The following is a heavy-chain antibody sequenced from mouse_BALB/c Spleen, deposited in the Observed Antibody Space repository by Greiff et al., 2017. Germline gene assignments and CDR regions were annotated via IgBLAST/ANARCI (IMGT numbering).Heavy chain of an antibody. CDR3: ARDHYYDPVAWFAY. V-gene: IGHV5-6-4*01. CDR1: GFTFSSYT. J-gene: IGHJ3*01. D-gene: IGHD2-4*01. CDR2: ISNGGSYT. Sequence: EVKVVESGGGLVQPGGSLKLSCAASGFTFSSYTMSWVRQTPEKRLEWVAYISNGGSYTYYPDSVKGRFTISRDNAKNNLYLQMSSLKSEDTAMYYCARDHYYDPVAWFAYWGQGTLVTVSA.